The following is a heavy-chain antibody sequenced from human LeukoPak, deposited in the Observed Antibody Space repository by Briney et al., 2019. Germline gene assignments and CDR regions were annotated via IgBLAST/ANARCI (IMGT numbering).Heavy chain of an antibody. CDR2: ISAYNGNT. V-gene: IGHV1-18*01. CDR1: GYTFTSYG. D-gene: IGHD1-26*01. Sequence: ASVKVSCKASGYTFTSYGISWVRQALGQGLEWMGWISAYNGNTNYAQKLQGRVTMTTDTSTSTAYMELRSLRSDDTAVYYCAMGRELPKSLYFDYWGQGTLVTVSS. CDR3: AMGRELPKSLYFDY. J-gene: IGHJ4*02.